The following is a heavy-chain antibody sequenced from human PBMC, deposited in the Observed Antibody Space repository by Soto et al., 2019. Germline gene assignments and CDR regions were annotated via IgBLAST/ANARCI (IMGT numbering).Heavy chain of an antibody. CDR1: GFTVSSNY. V-gene: IGHV3-53*01. CDR2: IYSGGST. CDR3: AREQGGGYCSSTSCLNWFDA. J-gene: IGHJ5*02. Sequence: GSLRLSCAASGFTVSSNYMSWVRQAPGKGLEWVSVIYSGGSTYYADSVKGRFTISRDNSKNTLYLQMNSLRAEDTAVYYCAREQGGGYCSSTSCLNWFDAWGQGSLVTVSS. D-gene: IGHD2-2*01.